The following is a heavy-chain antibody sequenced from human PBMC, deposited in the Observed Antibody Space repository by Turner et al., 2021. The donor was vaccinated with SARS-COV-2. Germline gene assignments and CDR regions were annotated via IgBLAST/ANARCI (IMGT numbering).Heavy chain of an antibody. CDR2: IIPILGIT. Sequence: QVQLVQSGAEVKKPGSSVKVSCKASGGTLSSYTISWLRQAPGQGLEWMGRIIPILGITNYAQKFQGRVTITADKSTSTAYMDLNSLRSEDTAVYYCASRWFGELPFDYWGQGTLVTVSS. J-gene: IGHJ4*02. CDR3: ASRWFGELPFDY. V-gene: IGHV1-69*02. D-gene: IGHD3-10*01. CDR1: GGTLSSYT.